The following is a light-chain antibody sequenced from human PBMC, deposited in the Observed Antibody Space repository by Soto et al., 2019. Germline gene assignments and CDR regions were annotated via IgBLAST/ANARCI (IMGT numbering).Light chain of an antibody. CDR1: TSDVGSYDL. Sequence: ALTQPASVSGSPGQSITLSCTGTTSDVGSYDLVSWYQQYPGKAPKLMIYEVTKRPSGVSNRFSGSKSGNTASLTISGLQAEDEADYYCCSYAGSSTFRVFGGGTKLTVL. CDR2: EVT. J-gene: IGLJ3*02. V-gene: IGLV2-23*02. CDR3: CSYAGSSTFRV.